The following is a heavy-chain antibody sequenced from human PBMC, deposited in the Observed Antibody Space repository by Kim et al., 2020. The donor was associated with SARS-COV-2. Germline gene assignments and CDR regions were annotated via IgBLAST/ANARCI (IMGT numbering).Heavy chain of an antibody. CDR2: IIPIFGTA. CDR1: GGSFSSYA. V-gene: IGHV1-69*13. CDR3: AREQDYYGSGSYSQGGAFDI. Sequence: SVKVSCKASGGSFSSYAISWVRQAPGQGLEWMGGIIPIFGTANYAQKFQGRVTITADESTSTAYMELSSLISEDTAVYYCAREQDYYGSGSYSQGGAFDIWGQGTMVTVSS. J-gene: IGHJ3*02. D-gene: IGHD3-10*01.